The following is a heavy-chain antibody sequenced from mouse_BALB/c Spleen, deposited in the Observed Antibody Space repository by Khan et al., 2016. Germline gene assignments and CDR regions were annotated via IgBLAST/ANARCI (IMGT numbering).Heavy chain of an antibody. Sequence: EVQLQESGPSLAKPSQTLSLTCSVTGDSITSGHWNWIRKFPGNKFDFMGYISHSGDSYYNPSLKSRISITRDTSYNQYYLQLNSVTTEDTAAYYCATWDYYGSAFAYWGQGTLVTVSA. CDR2: ISHSGDS. V-gene: IGHV3-8*02. D-gene: IGHD1-2*01. J-gene: IGHJ3*01. CDR3: ATWDYYGSAFAY. CDR1: GDSITSGH.